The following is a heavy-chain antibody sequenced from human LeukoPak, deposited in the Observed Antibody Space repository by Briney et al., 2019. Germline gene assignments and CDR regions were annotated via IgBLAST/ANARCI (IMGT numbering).Heavy chain of an antibody. J-gene: IGHJ4*02. Sequence: GRSLRLSCAASGFTFSSYAMSWVRQAPGKGLEWVSAIRGSGGSTYYADSVKGRFTISRDNSKNTLYLQMNSLRAEDTAVYYCAKGRYWIGGSCYPLFDYWGQGTLVTVSS. CDR1: GFTFSSYA. CDR2: IRGSGGST. V-gene: IGHV3-23*01. D-gene: IGHD2-15*01. CDR3: AKGRYWIGGSCYPLFDY.